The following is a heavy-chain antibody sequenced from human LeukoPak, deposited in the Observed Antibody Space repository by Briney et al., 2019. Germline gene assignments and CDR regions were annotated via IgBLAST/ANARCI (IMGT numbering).Heavy chain of an antibody. Sequence: VASVKVSCTASGYTFTGYYMRWVRQAPGQGLEWMGWINPNSGGTNYAQKFQGRVTMTRDTSISTAYMELSRLRSDDTAVYYCARDLGYYDSSGYYYFPFDYWGQGTLVTVSS. V-gene: IGHV1-2*02. CDR1: GYTFTGYY. CDR3: ARDLGYYDSSGYYYFPFDY. D-gene: IGHD3-22*01. J-gene: IGHJ4*02. CDR2: INPNSGGT.